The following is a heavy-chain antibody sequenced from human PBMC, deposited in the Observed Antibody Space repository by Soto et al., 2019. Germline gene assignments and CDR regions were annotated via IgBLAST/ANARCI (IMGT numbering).Heavy chain of an antibody. CDR1: GFTFSRYA. V-gene: IGHV3-64*02. CDR2: ISSNGGST. D-gene: IGHD4-17*01. J-gene: IGHJ4*02. CDR3: ARDPLTHFSSSLSRPATTVGYIDY. Sequence: GSLRLSCAASGFTFSRYAMHWVRQAPGKGLEYVSAISSNGGSTYYADSVKGRFTISRDNSKKTLYLQMDSLRAEDTAVYYCARDPLTHFSSSLSRPATTVGYIDYWGQGTLVTVSS.